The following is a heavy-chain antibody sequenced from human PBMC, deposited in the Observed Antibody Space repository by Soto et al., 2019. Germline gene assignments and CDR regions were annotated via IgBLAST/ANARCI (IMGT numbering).Heavy chain of an antibody. V-gene: IGHV4-34*01. CDR1: GGSFSGYY. CDR3: ATHLEGEMYYGPYYYYGMDV. D-gene: IGHD3-3*01. CDR2: INHSGST. J-gene: IGHJ6*02. Sequence: SETLSLTCAVYGGSFSGYYWSWIRQPPGKGLEWIGEINHSGSTNYNPSLKSRVTISVDTSKNQFSLKLSSLRSEDTAVYYCATHLEGEMYYGPYYYYGMDVWGQGTTVTVSS.